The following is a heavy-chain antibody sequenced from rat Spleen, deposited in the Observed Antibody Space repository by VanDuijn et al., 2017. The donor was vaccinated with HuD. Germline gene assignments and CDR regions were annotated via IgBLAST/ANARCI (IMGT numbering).Heavy chain of an antibody. Sequence: EVQLVESGGGLVQPGRSLKLSCAASGFTFSNYYMAWVRQAPTKGLEWVAYISTGGGSTYYRDSVKGRFTSSRENTKSTLYLQTDSLKSEDTATYYCARSRNWYFDFWGPGTMVTVSS. CDR1: GFTFSNYY. CDR3: ARSRNWYFDF. V-gene: IGHV5-27*01. D-gene: IGHD1-4*01. CDR2: ISTGGGST. J-gene: IGHJ1*01.